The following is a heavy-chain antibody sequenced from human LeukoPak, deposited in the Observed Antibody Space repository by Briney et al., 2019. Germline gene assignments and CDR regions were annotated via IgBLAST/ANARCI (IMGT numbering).Heavy chain of an antibody. Sequence: ASVKVSCKASGYTFITHDIAWVRQAPGQGLEWMGWISPYNGNTNYAQKFQGRVTMTTETSTSTAYMELRSLRSDDTAVYLCARISGGYYGYFFDHWGQETLVTVSS. J-gene: IGHJ4*02. CDR3: ARISGGYYGYFFDH. CDR1: GYTFITHD. V-gene: IGHV1-18*01. D-gene: IGHD1-26*01. CDR2: ISPYNGNT.